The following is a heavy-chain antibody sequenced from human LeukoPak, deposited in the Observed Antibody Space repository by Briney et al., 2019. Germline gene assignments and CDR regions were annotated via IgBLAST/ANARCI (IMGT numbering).Heavy chain of an antibody. CDR2: ISAYNGNT. Sequence: ASVKVSCKASGYTFTSYDINWVRQAPGQGLEWMGWISAYNGNTNYAQKLQGRVAMTTDTSTSTAYMELRSLRSDDTAVYYCFLILTGIDYWGQGTLVTVSS. D-gene: IGHD3-9*01. V-gene: IGHV1-18*01. CDR3: FLILTGIDY. CDR1: GYTFTSYD. J-gene: IGHJ4*02.